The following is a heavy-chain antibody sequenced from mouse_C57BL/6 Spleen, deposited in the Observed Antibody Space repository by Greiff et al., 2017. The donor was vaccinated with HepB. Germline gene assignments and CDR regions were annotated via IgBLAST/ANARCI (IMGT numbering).Heavy chain of an antibody. CDR1: GYAFSSSW. D-gene: IGHD2-5*01. V-gene: IGHV1-82*01. Sequence: VQLKESGPELVKPGASVKISCKASGYAFSSSWMNWVKQRPGKGLEWIGRIYPGDGDTNYNGKFKGKATLTADKSSSTAYMQLSSLTSEDSAVYFCARSRYSNYPYYAMDYWGQGTSVTVSS. CDR3: ARSRYSNYPYYAMDY. J-gene: IGHJ4*01. CDR2: IYPGDGDT.